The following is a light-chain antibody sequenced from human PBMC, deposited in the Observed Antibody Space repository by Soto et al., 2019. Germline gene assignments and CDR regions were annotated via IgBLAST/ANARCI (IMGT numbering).Light chain of an antibody. V-gene: IGLV2-11*01. CDR3: CSYGGSYTFV. CDR2: DVT. Sequence: QSALTQPRSVSGSPGQSVTISCTGTSSDVGGYNYVSWYQQHPGKAPQLMIYDVTKRPSGVPDRFSGSKSGSTASLTISGLADEDEADYYCCSYGGSYTFVFGTGTKLTVL. J-gene: IGLJ1*01. CDR1: SSDVGGYNY.